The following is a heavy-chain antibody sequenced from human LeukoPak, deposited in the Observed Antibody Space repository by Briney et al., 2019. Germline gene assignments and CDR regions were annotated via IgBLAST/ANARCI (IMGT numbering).Heavy chain of an antibody. CDR2: INHSGSA. V-gene: IGHV4-34*01. Sequence: SETLSLTCAVSGGSFSGYYWSWIRQPPGKGLEWIGEINHSGSANYNPSLKSRGTISVDASKSPFSLRLSSVTAADTAVYYCARLTYSNNWYFRRGLDNWFDPWGQGTLVTVSS. CDR1: GGSFSGYY. D-gene: IGHD6-13*01. J-gene: IGHJ5*02. CDR3: ARLTYSNNWYFRRGLDNWFDP.